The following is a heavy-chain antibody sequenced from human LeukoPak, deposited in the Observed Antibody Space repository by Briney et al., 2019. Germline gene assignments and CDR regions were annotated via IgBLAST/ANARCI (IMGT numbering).Heavy chain of an antibody. CDR2: IIPIFGTA. D-gene: IGHD1-7*01. CDR3: ATINWNYSIGFEY. V-gene: IGHV1-69*05. Sequence: ASVKVSCKASGGTFSSYAISWVRQAPGQGLEWMGGIIPIFGTANYARKFQGRVTITTDESTSTAYMELSSLRSEDTAVYYCATINWNYSIGFEYWGQGTLVTVSS. J-gene: IGHJ4*02. CDR1: GGTFSSYA.